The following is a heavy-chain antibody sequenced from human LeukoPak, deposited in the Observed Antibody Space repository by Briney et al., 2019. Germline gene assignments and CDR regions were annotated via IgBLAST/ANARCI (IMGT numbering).Heavy chain of an antibody. J-gene: IGHJ4*02. CDR2: IYYSGST. V-gene: IGHV4-30-4*01. CDR1: GGSISSGDYY. CDR3: ARDLGYYGSGSPLFDY. D-gene: IGHD3-10*01. Sequence: SETLSLTCTVSGGSISSGDYYWSWIRQPPGKGLEWIGYIYYSGSTYYNPSLKSRVTISVDTSKNQFSLKLSSVTAADTAVYYCARDLGYYGSGSPLFDYWGQGTLATVSS.